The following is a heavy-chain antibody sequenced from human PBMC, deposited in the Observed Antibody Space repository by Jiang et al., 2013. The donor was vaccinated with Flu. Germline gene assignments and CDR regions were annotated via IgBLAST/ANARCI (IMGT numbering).Heavy chain of an antibody. J-gene: IGHJ4*02. CDR1: GGTFSSYT. CDR3: ARAAYYYDSSGYWG. V-gene: IGHV1-69*02. D-gene: IGHD3-22*01. CDR2: IIPILGIA. Sequence: GAEVKKPGSSVKVSCKASGGTFSSYTISWVRQAPGQGLEWMGRIIPILGIANYAQKFQGRVAITADKSTSTAYMELSSLRSEDTAVYYCARAAYYYDSSGYWGWGQGTLVTVSS.